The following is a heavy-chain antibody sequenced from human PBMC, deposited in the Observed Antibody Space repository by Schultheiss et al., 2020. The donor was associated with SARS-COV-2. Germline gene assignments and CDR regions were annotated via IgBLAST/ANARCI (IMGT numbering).Heavy chain of an antibody. CDR3: ACQVLVAAFYYYGMDV. D-gene: IGHD4/OR15-4a*01. Sequence: GESLKISCAASGFTFSSYGMHWVRQAPGKGLEWVSAISGSGGSTYYADSVKGRFTISRDNAKNTLYLQMNSLRAEDTAVYYCACQVLVAAFYYYGMDVWGQGTTVTVSS. J-gene: IGHJ6*02. CDR2: ISGSGGST. V-gene: IGHV3-23*01. CDR1: GFTFSSYG.